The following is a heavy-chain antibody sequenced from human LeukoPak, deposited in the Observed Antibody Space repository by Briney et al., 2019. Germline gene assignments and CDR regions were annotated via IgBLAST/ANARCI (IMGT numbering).Heavy chain of an antibody. V-gene: IGHV3-74*01. CDR1: GFTFRNYC. J-gene: IGHJ4*01. D-gene: IGHD2/OR15-2a*01. Sequence: PGGSLTLSCAGSGFTFRNYCKNWVRQAPGKGLVWVSHINPGDGRTTGYADSVKGRFTVSRDNAKNTLYLQMTSLKAEDTAVYYCVRDGVGTTPYALWGQGPLVTVSS. CDR2: INPGDGRTT. CDR3: VRDGVGTTPYAL.